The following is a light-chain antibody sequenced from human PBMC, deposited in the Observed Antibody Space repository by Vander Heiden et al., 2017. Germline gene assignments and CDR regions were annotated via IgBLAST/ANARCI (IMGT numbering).Light chain of an antibody. Sequence: QSALTQPASVSGSPGQSITLSCTGTSSDVGGYNHVSWYQQHPGKPPKLMIYDVSNRPSGVSNRFSGSKSGNTASLTISGLQAEDEADYYCSSYTTSDSWVFGGGTKVTVL. CDR1: SSDVGGYNH. V-gene: IGLV2-14*01. CDR3: SSYTTSDSWV. CDR2: DVS. J-gene: IGLJ3*02.